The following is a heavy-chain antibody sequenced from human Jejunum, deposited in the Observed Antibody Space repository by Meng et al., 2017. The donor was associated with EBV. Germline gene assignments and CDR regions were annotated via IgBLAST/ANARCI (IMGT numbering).Heavy chain of an antibody. CDR1: GGSVSSGGYY. J-gene: IGHJ4*02. CDR3: ARDQNGSYFAY. V-gene: IGHV4-61*08. Sequence: QVPLQASGPGLGKPSETLSLTCTVSGGSVSSGGYYWSWIRQPPGKGLEWIGYIYNSESTNYKSSLKSRVTISADTSKNQFSLRLSSVTAADTAVYYCARDQNGSYFAYWGQGTLVTVSS. D-gene: IGHD1-26*01. CDR2: IYNSEST.